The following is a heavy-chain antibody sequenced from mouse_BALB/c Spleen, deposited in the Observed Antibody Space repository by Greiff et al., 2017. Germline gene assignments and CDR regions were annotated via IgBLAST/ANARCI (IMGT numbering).Heavy chain of an antibody. CDR2: ISSGGRYT. D-gene: IGHD1-1*01. J-gene: IGHJ3*01. CDR3: ARKVGDGDWFAY. CDR1: GFTFSSYA. Sequence: DVKLVESGGGLVKPGGSLKLSCAASGFTFSSYAMSWVRQSPEKRLEWVAEISSGGRYTYYPDTVTGRFTISRDNAKNTLYLEMSSLRSEDTAMYYCARKVGDGDWFAYWGQGTLVTVS. V-gene: IGHV5-9-4*01.